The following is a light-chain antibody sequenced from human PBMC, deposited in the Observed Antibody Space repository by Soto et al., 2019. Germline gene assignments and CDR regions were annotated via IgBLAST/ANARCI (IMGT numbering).Light chain of an antibody. CDR1: SSEIGDYNY. CDR3: SSYSDSSTLVV. CDR2: DVS. V-gene: IGLV2-14*03. J-gene: IGLJ2*01. Sequence: QSVLTQPASVSGSPGQPITISRTGNSSEIGDYNYVSWYQQHPLKAPKLLIYDVSNRPSGVSNRFSGSKSGNTASLTISGLQAEDEADYYCSSYSDSSTLVVFGGGTKLTVL.